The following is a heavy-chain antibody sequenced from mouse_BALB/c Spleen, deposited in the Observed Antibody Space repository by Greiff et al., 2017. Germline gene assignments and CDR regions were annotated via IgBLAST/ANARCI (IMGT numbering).Heavy chain of an antibody. CDR3: AREGVLNYGSSYNY. V-gene: IGHV1-7*01. Sequence: QVQLKESGAELAKPGASVKMSCKASGYTFTSYWMHWVKQRPGQGLEWIGYINPSTGYTEYNQKFKDKATLTADKSSSTAYMQLSSLTSEDSAVYYCAREGVLNYGSSYNYWGQGTTLTVSS. J-gene: IGHJ2*01. CDR2: INPSTGYT. D-gene: IGHD1-1*01. CDR1: GYTFTSYW.